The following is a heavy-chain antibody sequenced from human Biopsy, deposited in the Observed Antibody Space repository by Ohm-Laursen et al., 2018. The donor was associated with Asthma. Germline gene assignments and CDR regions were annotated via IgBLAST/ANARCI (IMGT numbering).Heavy chain of an antibody. CDR2: ISVYNGNT. J-gene: IGHJ6*02. D-gene: IGHD3-10*01. CDR3: ARAVDYSHYYGIDV. Sequence: GASVKVSCKTSGYTFNSAGITWVRQAPGQGLEWMGWISVYNGNTKVAQKLQDRVTMITDTSTSTAYMELRSLGSDDTAAYFCARAVDYSHYYGIDVWGQGTTVTVS. V-gene: IGHV1-18*01. CDR1: GYTFNSAG.